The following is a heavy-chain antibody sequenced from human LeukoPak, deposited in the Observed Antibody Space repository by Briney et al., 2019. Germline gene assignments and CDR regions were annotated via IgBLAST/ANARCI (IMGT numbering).Heavy chain of an antibody. Sequence: PGGSLRLSCEASGFTFSTYWMSWVRQAPGKGLEWVGNINQDGTEKHYLDSMRGRFTISRDNAKNSLFLQMNSLRAEDTAVYFCARDLYYFESEGYYASDYWGQGTLVNVSS. D-gene: IGHD3-22*01. CDR1: GFTFSTYW. J-gene: IGHJ4*02. CDR2: INQDGTEK. CDR3: ARDLYYFESEGYYASDY. V-gene: IGHV3-7*01.